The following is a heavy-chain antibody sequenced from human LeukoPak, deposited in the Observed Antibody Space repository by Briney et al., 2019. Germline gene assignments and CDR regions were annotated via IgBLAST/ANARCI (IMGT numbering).Heavy chain of an antibody. D-gene: IGHD3-22*01. V-gene: IGHV4-30-4*01. Sequence: PSQTLSLTCTVSGGSIRSGDYSWSWIRQPPGKGLEWIGYIYYSGSTYYNPSLKSRVTISVDTSKNQFSLKLSSVTAADTAVYYCARDSDYYDSSGLTSDYWGQGTLVTVSS. J-gene: IGHJ4*02. CDR1: GGSIRSGDYS. CDR2: IYYSGST. CDR3: ARDSDYYDSSGLTSDY.